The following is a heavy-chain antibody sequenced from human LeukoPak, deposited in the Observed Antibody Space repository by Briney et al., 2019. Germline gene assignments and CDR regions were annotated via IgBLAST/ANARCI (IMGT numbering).Heavy chain of an antibody. D-gene: IGHD4-11*01. Sequence: PSETLSLTCAVYGGSLSGYYWSWIRQPPGKGLEWIGEINHSGSTNYNPSLKSRVTISVDTSKNQFSLKLSSVTAADTAVYYCARVRYSNYFDYWGQGTLVAVSS. V-gene: IGHV4-34*01. J-gene: IGHJ4*02. CDR1: GGSLSGYY. CDR3: ARVRYSNYFDY. CDR2: INHSGST.